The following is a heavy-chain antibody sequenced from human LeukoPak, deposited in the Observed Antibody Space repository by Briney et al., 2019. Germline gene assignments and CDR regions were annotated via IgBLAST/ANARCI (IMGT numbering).Heavy chain of an antibody. Sequence: PPGGSLRLSCAASGFTFSSYWMSWVRQAPGKGLEWVANIKQDGSEKYYVDSVKGRFTISRDNAKNSLYLQMNSLRAEDTAVYYCARAGRYSSKYGDVWGKGTTVTVSS. CDR1: GFTFSSYW. J-gene: IGHJ6*04. V-gene: IGHV3-7*01. CDR2: IKQDGSEK. CDR3: ARAGRYSSKYGDV. D-gene: IGHD6-13*01.